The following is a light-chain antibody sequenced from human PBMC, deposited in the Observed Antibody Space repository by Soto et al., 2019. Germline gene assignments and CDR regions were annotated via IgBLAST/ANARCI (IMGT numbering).Light chain of an antibody. J-gene: IGLJ3*02. CDR1: SSNIGNKD. CDR3: GTWDDSLSAGV. V-gene: IGLV1-51*01. Sequence: QSMLTQPPSVSAAPGQKVTISCSGSSSNIGNKDVSWYQQFPGRAPQLIIFDNNKRPSGIPDRFSGSKSGTSATLGITGLQTGDEADYYCGTWDDSLSAGVFGGGTKVTVL. CDR2: DNN.